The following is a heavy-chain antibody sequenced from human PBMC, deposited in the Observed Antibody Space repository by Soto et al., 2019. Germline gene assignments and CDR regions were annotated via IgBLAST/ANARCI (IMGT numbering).Heavy chain of an antibody. Sequence: GGSLRLSCAASGFTFSSYSMNWVRQAPGKGLEWVSSISSSSSYIYYADSVKGRFTISRDNAKNSLYLQMNSLRAEDTAVYYCARVFSPFAHSDWFDPWGQGTLVTVSS. CDR3: ARVFSPFAHSDWFDP. V-gene: IGHV3-21*01. J-gene: IGHJ5*02. CDR1: GFTFSSYS. D-gene: IGHD3-16*01. CDR2: ISSSSSYI.